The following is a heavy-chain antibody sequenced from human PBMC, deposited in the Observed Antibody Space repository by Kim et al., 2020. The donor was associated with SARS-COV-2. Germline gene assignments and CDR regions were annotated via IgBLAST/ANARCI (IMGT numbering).Heavy chain of an antibody. Sequence: SETLSLTCTVSGGSISSYYWSWIRQPPGKGLEWIGYIYYSGNTNYNPSLKSRVTISVDTSKNQFSLKMSSVTAADTAVYYCARGGRSYSSGWDYWGQGTLVTVSS. CDR1: GGSISSYY. CDR2: IYYSGNT. D-gene: IGHD6-19*01. CDR3: ARGGRSYSSGWDY. J-gene: IGHJ4*02. V-gene: IGHV4-59*01.